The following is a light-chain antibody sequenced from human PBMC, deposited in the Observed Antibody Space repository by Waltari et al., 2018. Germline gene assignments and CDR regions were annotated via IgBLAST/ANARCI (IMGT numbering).Light chain of an antibody. CDR2: FGS. Sequence: DIVMTQSQLSLPVTPGEPASISCRSSQSLLHSNGYNYLDWYLQKPGQSPQLLIYFGSNRASGVTDRFSGSGSGTDFTLKISRVEAEDVGVYYCMQTLQTPPTFGQGTKVEIK. CDR3: MQTLQTPPT. CDR1: QSLLHSNGYNY. V-gene: IGKV2-28*01. J-gene: IGKJ1*01.